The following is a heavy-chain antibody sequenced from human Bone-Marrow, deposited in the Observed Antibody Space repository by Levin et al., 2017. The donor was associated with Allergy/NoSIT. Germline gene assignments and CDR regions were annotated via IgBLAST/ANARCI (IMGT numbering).Heavy chain of an antibody. D-gene: IGHD1-26*01. CDR3: TTVRYGSYPFY. V-gene: IGHV3-15*01. Sequence: LSLTCAASGFTFTNAWMSWVRQAPGKGLEWVGRIKSKSDGGTTDYAAPVKGRFTISRDDSNNTLFLQMNTLKTEDTALYYCTTVRYGSYPFYWGHGTLVTVSS. J-gene: IGHJ4*01. CDR1: GFTFTNAW. CDR2: IKSKSDGGTT.